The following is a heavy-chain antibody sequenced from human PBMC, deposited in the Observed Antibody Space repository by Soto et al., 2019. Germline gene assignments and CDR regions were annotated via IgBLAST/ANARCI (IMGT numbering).Heavy chain of an antibody. CDR3: ERQGSRGWYYFDY. V-gene: IGHV3-53*01. D-gene: IGHD6-19*01. CDR1: GFTVSSNY. CDR2: IYSGGST. Sequence: GWSLRLSCAASGFTVSSNYMSWVRQAPGKGLEWVSVIYSGGSTYYADSVKGRFTISRDNSKNTLYLQMNSLRAEDTAVYYCERQGSRGWYYFDYWGQGTLVIVSP. J-gene: IGHJ4*02.